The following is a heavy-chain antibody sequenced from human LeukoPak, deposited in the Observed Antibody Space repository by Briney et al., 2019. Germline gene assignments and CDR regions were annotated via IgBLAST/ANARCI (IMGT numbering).Heavy chain of an antibody. J-gene: IGHJ5*02. D-gene: IGHD1-26*01. V-gene: IGHV4-39*07. CDR1: GGSISSSSYY. CDR3: ARVSSGSYLGADWFDP. CDR2: IYTSGST. Sequence: SETLSLTCTVSGGSISSSSYYWGWIRQPPGKGLEWIGSIYTSGSTNYNPSLKSRVTMSVDTSKNQFSLKLSSVTAADTAVYYCARVSSGSYLGADWFDPWGQGTLVTVSS.